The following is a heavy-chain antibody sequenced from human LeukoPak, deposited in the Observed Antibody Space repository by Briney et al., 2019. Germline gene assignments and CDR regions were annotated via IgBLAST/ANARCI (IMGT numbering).Heavy chain of an antibody. D-gene: IGHD2-2*01. J-gene: IGHJ3*02. CDR2: LSSSGSYT. Sequence: GGPVRLSCAASGFSFSEYYMTWIRQAPGKGLEWVSNLSSSGSYTNYTNSVRGRYTISRDNAKKSLYLQMNSLRAEDTAVYYCARHSEGPVNDAFDIWGQGTKVTVPS. CDR3: ARHSEGPVNDAFDI. CDR1: GFSFSEYY. V-gene: IGHV3-11*03.